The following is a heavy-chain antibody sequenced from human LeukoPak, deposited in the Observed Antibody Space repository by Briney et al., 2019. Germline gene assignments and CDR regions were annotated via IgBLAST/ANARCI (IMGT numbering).Heavy chain of an antibody. CDR3: AKDWNSNGWGPDY. D-gene: IGHD6-19*01. V-gene: IGHV3-23*01. CDR1: GFTFSSYA. CDR2: ISGSGGGT. Sequence: GGSLRLSCAASGFTFSSYAMVWVRQAPGKGLEWVSAISGSGGGTYYADSVKGRFTISRDNSKNTLYLQMNSLRAEDTAVYYCAKDWNSNGWGPDYWGQGTLVTVSS. J-gene: IGHJ4*02.